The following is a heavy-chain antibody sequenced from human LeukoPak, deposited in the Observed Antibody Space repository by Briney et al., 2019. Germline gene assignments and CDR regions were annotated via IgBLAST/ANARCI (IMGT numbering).Heavy chain of an antibody. CDR2: RSAYNGNT. CDR3: ARVQPSYDFWSGYYGLFDY. D-gene: IGHD3-3*01. Sequence: ASVKVSCKSSGYTFTSCGISWVRQASGQGLEWMGWRSAYNGNTNYAQKFQGRVTMTTDTSTSTAYMELRSLRSDDTAVYYCARVQPSYDFWSGYYGLFDYWGQGTLVTVSS. CDR1: GYTFTSCG. J-gene: IGHJ4*02. V-gene: IGHV1-18*01.